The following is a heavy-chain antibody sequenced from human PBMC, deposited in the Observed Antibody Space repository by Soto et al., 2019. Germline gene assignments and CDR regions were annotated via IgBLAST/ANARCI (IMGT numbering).Heavy chain of an antibody. Sequence: GGSLRLSCAASGFTFVNYWMNWVRQAPGKGLEWVANINVDGSEKYFVDSVRGRFTISRDNTKNSLYLQMNSLRAEDAAVYYCARDIMGGTFDIWGQGTMVTVSS. CDR1: GFTFVNYW. D-gene: IGHD2-8*01. CDR2: INVDGSEK. J-gene: IGHJ3*02. V-gene: IGHV3-7*05. CDR3: ARDIMGGTFDI.